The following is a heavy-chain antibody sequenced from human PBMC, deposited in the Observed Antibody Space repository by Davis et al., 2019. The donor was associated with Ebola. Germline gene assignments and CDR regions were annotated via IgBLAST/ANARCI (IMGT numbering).Heavy chain of an antibody. Sequence: ASVKVSCKASGYTFTSYYMHWERHAPGQGLEWMGIINPSGGSTSYAQKFQGRVTMTRDTSTSTVYMELSSLRSEDTAVYYCARESIVVVVAAGEGYYYGMDVWGKGTTVTVSS. J-gene: IGHJ6*04. CDR3: ARESIVVVVAAGEGYYYGMDV. V-gene: IGHV1-46*01. CDR1: GYTFTSYY. D-gene: IGHD2-15*01. CDR2: INPSGGST.